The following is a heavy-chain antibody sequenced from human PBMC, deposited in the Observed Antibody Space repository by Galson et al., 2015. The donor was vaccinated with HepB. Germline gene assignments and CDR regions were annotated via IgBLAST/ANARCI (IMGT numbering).Heavy chain of an antibody. CDR1: GGSISSRSYY. V-gene: IGHV4-39*07. D-gene: IGHD2-2*01. CDR3: ARDCSSTSCEDAFDI. Sequence: ETLSLTCTVSGGSISSRSYYWGWFRQPPGKGLEWIGTMYYSGSTYYNASLKSRVTISVDTSKNQFSLKLSSVTAADTAVYYCARDCSSTSCEDAFDIWGQGTMVTVSS. J-gene: IGHJ3*02. CDR2: MYYSGST.